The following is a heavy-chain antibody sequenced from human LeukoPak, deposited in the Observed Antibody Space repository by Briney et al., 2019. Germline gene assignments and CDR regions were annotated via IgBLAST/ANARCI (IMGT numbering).Heavy chain of an antibody. V-gene: IGHV3-66*02. Sequence: GGSLRLSCAASGFTFSTYAMSWVRQAPGKGLEWVSVIYSGGSTYYADSVKGRFTISRDNSKNTLYLQMNSLRAEDTAVYYCAREGGYSSSPPFDYWGQGTLVTVSS. J-gene: IGHJ4*02. CDR2: IYSGGST. D-gene: IGHD6-13*01. CDR1: GFTFSTYA. CDR3: AREGGYSSSPPFDY.